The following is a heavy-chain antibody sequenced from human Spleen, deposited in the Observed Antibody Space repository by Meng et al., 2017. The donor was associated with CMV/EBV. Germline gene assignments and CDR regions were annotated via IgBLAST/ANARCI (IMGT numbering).Heavy chain of an antibody. CDR1: GFTFSSYS. V-gene: IGHV3-13*01. CDR2: IGTAGDT. CDR3: ARGRLRYMPPGYGMDV. J-gene: IGHJ6*02. D-gene: IGHD2-8*01. Sequence: ESLKISCAASGFTFSSYSMNWVRQAPGKGLEWVSAIGTAGDTYYPGSVKGRFTISRENAKNSLYLQMNSLRAGDTAVYYCARGRLRYMPPGYGMDVWGQGTTVTVSS.